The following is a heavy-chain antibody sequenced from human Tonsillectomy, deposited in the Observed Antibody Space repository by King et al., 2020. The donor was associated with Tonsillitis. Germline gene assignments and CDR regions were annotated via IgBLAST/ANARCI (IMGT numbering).Heavy chain of an antibody. CDR3: ARGGREGACDI. D-gene: IGHD1-26*01. Sequence: VQLVESGGGLVQPGGSLRLSCAASGFTFSSSWMTWVRQAPGWRLEWGANIKQDGGNKYYVDSVKGRFTISRDKAKNSLYLQMNSLRAEDTAVYYCARGGREGACDIWGQGTMVTVSS. J-gene: IGHJ3*02. V-gene: IGHV3-7*01. CDR1: GFTFSSSW. CDR2: IKQDGGNK.